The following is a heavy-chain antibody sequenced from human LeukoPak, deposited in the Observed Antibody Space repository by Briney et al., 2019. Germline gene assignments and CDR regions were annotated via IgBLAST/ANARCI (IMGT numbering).Heavy chain of an antibody. D-gene: IGHD4-23*01. V-gene: IGHV1-69*01. Sequence: ASVKVSCKASVGTFSSYAISWVRQAPGQGLEWMGGIIPIFGTANYAQKFQGRVTITADESTSTAYMELSSLRSEDTAVYYCARSLTPADYYYYYMDVWGKGTTVTVSS. CDR2: IIPIFGTA. CDR3: ARSLTPADYYYYYMDV. J-gene: IGHJ6*03. CDR1: VGTFSSYA.